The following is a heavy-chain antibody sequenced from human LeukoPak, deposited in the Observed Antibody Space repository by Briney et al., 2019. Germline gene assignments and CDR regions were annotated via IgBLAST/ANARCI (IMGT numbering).Heavy chain of an antibody. CDR3: AKDERNWNYNLASQTYD. Sequence: GGSLRLSCAASGFTFDDYAMHWVRQAPGKGLEWVSLISWDGGSTYYADSVKGRFTISRDNSKNSLYLQMNSLRAEDTAVYYCAKDERNWNYNLASQTYDWGQGTLVTVSS. CDR1: GFTFDDYA. J-gene: IGHJ4*02. CDR2: ISWDGGST. D-gene: IGHD1-7*01. V-gene: IGHV3-43D*03.